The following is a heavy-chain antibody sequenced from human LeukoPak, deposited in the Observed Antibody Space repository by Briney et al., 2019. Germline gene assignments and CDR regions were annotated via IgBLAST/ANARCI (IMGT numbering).Heavy chain of an antibody. Sequence: SETLSLTCAVYGGSFSGYYWSWIRQPPGKGLEWIGEINHSGSTNYNPSLKSRVTISVDTSKNQFSLKLSSVTAADTAVYYCARLSGSYVGANNWFDPWGQGTLVTVSS. CDR2: INHSGST. CDR1: GGSFSGYY. J-gene: IGHJ5*02. CDR3: ARLSGSYVGANNWFDP. D-gene: IGHD1-26*01. V-gene: IGHV4-34*01.